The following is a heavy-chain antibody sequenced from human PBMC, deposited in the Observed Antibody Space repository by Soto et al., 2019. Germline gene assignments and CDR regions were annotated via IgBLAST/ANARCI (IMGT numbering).Heavy chain of an antibody. CDR3: ARSQSRYYYGMDV. Sequence: SETLSLTCTVSGGSISSYYWSWIRQPPGKGLEWIGYIYYSGSTNYNPSLKSRVTISVDRSKNQFSLKLSSVTAADTAVYYCARSQSRYYYGMDVWGQGTTVTVSS. CDR1: GGSISSYY. D-gene: IGHD2-2*01. J-gene: IGHJ6*02. CDR2: IYYSGST. V-gene: IGHV4-59*12.